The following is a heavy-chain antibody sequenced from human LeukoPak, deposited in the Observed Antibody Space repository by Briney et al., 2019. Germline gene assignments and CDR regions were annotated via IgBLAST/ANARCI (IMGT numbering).Heavy chain of an antibody. CDR3: ARYCSGGSCYGGRWFDP. D-gene: IGHD2-15*01. Sequence: ASVKVSCKASGYTFTSYGISWVRQAPGQGLEWMGWISAYNGNTNYAQKLQGRVTITTDTSTSTACMELRSLRSDDPAVYYCARYCSGGSCYGGRWFDPWGQGTLVTVSS. J-gene: IGHJ5*02. CDR2: ISAYNGNT. CDR1: GYTFTSYG. V-gene: IGHV1-18*01.